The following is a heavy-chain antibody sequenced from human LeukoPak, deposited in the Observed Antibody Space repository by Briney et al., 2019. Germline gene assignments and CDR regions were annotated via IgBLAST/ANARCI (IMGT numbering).Heavy chain of an antibody. CDR1: GGSISSSSYY. D-gene: IGHD1-26*01. CDR2: IYYSGST. V-gene: IGHV4-39*01. CDR3: ARHRAWEYYFDY. J-gene: IGHJ4*02. Sequence: SETLSLTCTVSGGSISSSSYYWGWIRQPPGKGLEWIGSIYYSGSTYYNPSLKGRVTISVDTSKNQFSLKLSSVTAADTAVYYCARHRAWEYYFDYWGQGTLVTVSS.